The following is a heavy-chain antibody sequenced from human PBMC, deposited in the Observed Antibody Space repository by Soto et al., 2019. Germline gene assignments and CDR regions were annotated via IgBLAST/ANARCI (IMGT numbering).Heavy chain of an antibody. CDR3: ARLGRYCSSSRCFVSWFDP. CDR2: VYYSGST. V-gene: IGHV4-59*02. CDR1: GGSVSSYY. D-gene: IGHD2-15*01. J-gene: IGHJ5*02. Sequence: SETLSLTCTVSGGSVSSYYWSWIRQPPGKGLEWIGYVYYSGSTSYNPSLESRVTLSVDTSKNQFSLKLSSVTAADTAVCYCARLGRYCSSSRCFVSWFDPWGQGTLVTVSS.